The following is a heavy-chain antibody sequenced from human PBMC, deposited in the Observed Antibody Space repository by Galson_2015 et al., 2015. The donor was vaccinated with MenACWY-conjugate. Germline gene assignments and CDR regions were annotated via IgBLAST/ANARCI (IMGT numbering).Heavy chain of an antibody. CDR2: IHHSETT. V-gene: IGHV4-39*07. Sequence: ETLSLTCSVSGGSIYSRDHWWGWIRQPPGKGLEWIASIHHSETTHYNPSLKSRVSISVDTSKNQIYLSLNSVTAADTAVYYCARESYDRINRADDGFDLWGQGTLVTVSP. J-gene: IGHJ3*01. CDR1: GGSIYSRDHW. CDR3: ARESYDRINRADDGFDL. D-gene: IGHD2/OR15-2a*01.